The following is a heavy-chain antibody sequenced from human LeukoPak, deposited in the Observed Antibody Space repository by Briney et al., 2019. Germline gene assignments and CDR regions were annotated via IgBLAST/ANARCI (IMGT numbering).Heavy chain of an antibody. CDR1: GYSFTNYG. J-gene: IGHJ5*02. CDR3: ARGRGGTYCSSTSCYLINWFDP. V-gene: IGHV1-8*02. Sequence: ASVKVSCKASGYSFTNYGITWVRQAPGQGLEWMGWMNPNSGNTGYAQKFQGRVTMTRNTSISTAYMELSSLRSEDTAVYYCARGRGGTYCSSTSCYLINWFDPWGQGTLVTVSS. D-gene: IGHD2-2*01. CDR2: MNPNSGNT.